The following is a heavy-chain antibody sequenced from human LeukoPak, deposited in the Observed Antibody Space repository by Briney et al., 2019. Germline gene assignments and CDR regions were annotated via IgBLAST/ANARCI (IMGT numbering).Heavy chain of an antibody. CDR3: ARSRRRELLGTSFDY. CDR1: GFTLSSNY. J-gene: IGHJ4*02. CDR2: IYSGGST. V-gene: IGHV3-66*01. Sequence: GGSLRLSCAASGFTLSSNYMSWVRPAPGKGLEWVPVIYSGGSTYYADSVKGRFTISRDNSKNTLYLQMNSLRAEDTAVYYCARSRRRELLGTSFDYWGQGTLVTVSS. D-gene: IGHD1-26*01.